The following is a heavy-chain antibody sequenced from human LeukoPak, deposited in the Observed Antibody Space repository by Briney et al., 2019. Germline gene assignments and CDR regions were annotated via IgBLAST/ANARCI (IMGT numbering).Heavy chain of an antibody. J-gene: IGHJ4*02. CDR1: GFTFSSYA. CDR2: ISGSGGST. V-gene: IGHV3-23*01. D-gene: IGHD1-1*01. Sequence: PGGSLRLSCAASGFTFSSYAMSWVRQAPGKGLEWVSVISGSGGSTYHADSVKGRFTIPRDNSKNTLYLQMNSLRPEDTAVFYCAKDRIYNRDDYWGQGTLVTVSS. CDR3: AKDRIYNRDDY.